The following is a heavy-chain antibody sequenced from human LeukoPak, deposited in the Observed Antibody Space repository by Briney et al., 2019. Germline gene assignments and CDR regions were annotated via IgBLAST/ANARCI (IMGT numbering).Heavy chain of an antibody. CDR2: INTNTGNP. CDR1: GYTFTTYA. V-gene: IGHV7-4-1*02. D-gene: IGHD3-9*01. CDR3: ARGGPTYYDILGWRGFYYYYMDV. J-gene: IGHJ6*03. Sequence: ASVKVSCKASGYTFTTYAMNWVRQAPGQGLEWMGWINTNTGNPTYAQGFTGRFVFSLDTSVSTAYLQISSLKAEDTAVYYCARGGPTYYDILGWRGFYYYYMDVWGKGTTVTVSS.